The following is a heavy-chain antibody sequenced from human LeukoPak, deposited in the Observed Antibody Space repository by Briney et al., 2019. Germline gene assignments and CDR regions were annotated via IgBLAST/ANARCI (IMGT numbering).Heavy chain of an antibody. CDR1: GFTFSSYA. V-gene: IGHV3-30-3*01. D-gene: IGHD6-13*01. J-gene: IGHJ4*02. CDR3: AREHGIAAAGPFDY. Sequence: GGSLRLSCAASGFTFSSYAMHWVRQAPGKGLEWVAVISYDGSNKYYADSVKGRFTISRDNSKNTLYLQMNSLRAEDTAVYYCAREHGIAAAGPFDYWGQGTLVTVSS. CDR2: ISYDGSNK.